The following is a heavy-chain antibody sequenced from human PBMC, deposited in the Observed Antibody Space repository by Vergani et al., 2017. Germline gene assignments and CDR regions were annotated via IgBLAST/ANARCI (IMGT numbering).Heavy chain of an antibody. J-gene: IGHJ4*02. Sequence: EVQLVESGGGLVKPGGSLSPSCAPSTFTFVSNWLSWVRQPPGKGREWLAKVKEEGSEKDYVDSVKGRFTISRDNAKTSLYLQMNSLRAEDTAVYYCARGGADYRYDRRGSLYYFDYWGQGTLVTVSS. CDR3: ARGGADYRYDRRGSLYYFDY. CDR2: VKEEGSEK. V-gene: IGHV3-7*01. CDR1: TFTFVSNW. D-gene: IGHD3-22*01.